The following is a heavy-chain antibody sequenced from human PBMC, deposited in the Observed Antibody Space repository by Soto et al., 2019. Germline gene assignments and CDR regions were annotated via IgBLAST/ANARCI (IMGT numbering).Heavy chain of an antibody. CDR3: ARDLRATVTTNYDWFDP. CDR2: ISSSSSYT. CDR1: GFTFSDYY. J-gene: IGHJ5*02. Sequence: ESGGGLVKPGGSLRLSCAASGFTFSDYYMSWIRQAPGKGLEWVSYISSSSSYTNYADSVKGRFTISRDNAKNSLYLQMNSLRAEDTAVYYCARDLRATVTTNYDWFDPWGQGTLVTVSS. V-gene: IGHV3-11*06. D-gene: IGHD4-17*01.